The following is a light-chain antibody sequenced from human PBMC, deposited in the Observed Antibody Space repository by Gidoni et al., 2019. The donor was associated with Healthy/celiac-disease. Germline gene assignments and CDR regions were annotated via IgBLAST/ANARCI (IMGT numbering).Light chain of an antibody. CDR2: AAS. Sequence: SSLSASVGDRVTITCRASQSISSYLNWYQQKPGKAPKLLIYAASSLQSGVPSRFSGSGSGTDFTLTISSLQPEDFATYYCQQSYSTPITFGQXTRLEIK. J-gene: IGKJ5*01. CDR1: QSISSY. V-gene: IGKV1-39*01. CDR3: QQSYSTPIT.